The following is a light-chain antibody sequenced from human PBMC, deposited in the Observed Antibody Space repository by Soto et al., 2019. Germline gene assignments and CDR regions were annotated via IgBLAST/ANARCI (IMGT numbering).Light chain of an antibody. CDR3: SSYTGSSTLL. J-gene: IGLJ2*01. V-gene: IGLV2-14*01. CDR2: DVS. Sequence: QSALTQPASVSGSPGQSITISCAGTSSDVGGFDYVSWYQQHPGKAPKLMIYDVSNRPSGVSNRFSGSKSGNTASLTISGIQAEDEADYHCSSYTGSSTLLFGGGTKLTVL. CDR1: SSDVGGFDY.